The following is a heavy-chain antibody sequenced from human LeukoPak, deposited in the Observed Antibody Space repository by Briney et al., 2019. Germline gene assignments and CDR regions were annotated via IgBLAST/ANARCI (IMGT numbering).Heavy chain of an antibody. Sequence: SETLSLTCTVSGGSISSSSYYWGWIRQPPGKGLEWIGEIHHSGSTNYNPSLKSRVTISVDKSKNQFSLMLTSVTAADTAVYYCARNGYYSADYWGQGTLVTVSS. CDR1: GGSISSSSYY. V-gene: IGHV4-39*07. CDR3: ARNGYYSADY. CDR2: IHHSGST. J-gene: IGHJ4*02. D-gene: IGHD4-17*01.